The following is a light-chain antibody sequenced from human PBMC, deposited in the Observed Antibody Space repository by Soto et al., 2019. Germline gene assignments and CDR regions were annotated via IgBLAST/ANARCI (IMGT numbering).Light chain of an antibody. V-gene: IGKV3-20*01. J-gene: IGKJ2*01. Sequence: EIVLMQSPGTLSLSPGERATLSCRARQSVTNNYLAWYHPKPGQAPRLIIYGASSRATGVPDTFSGSGSGTDFALTITSLDPEDFSGSEGQQYGISSSMYTFGHGTK. CDR2: GAS. CDR3: QQYGISSSMYT. CDR1: QSVTNNY.